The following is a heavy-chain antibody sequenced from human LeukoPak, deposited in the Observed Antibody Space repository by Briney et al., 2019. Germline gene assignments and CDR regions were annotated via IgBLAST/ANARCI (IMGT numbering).Heavy chain of an antibody. D-gene: IGHD3-3*01. J-gene: IGHJ6*02. CDR2: IIPIFGTA. CDR3: ARRGYYDFWSGYYRRDYYYGMDV. CDR1: GYTFTSYA. Sequence: GASVKVSCKPSGYTFTSYAISWVRQAPGQGLEWMGGIIPIFGTANYAQKFQGRVTITADESTSTAYMELSSLRSEDTAVYYCARRGYYDFWSGYYRRDYYYGMDVWGQGTTVTVSS. V-gene: IGHV1-69*13.